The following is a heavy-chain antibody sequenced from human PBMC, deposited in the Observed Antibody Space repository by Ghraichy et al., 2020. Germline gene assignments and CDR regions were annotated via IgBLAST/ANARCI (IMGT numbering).Heavy chain of an antibody. D-gene: IGHD6-6*01. J-gene: IGHJ4*02. CDR1: GDSISSPTYY. Sequence: SETLSLTCSVSGDSISSPTYYWGWIRQPPGKGLEWIGSTSYSGSNYNSPSLKSRVIISVDTSKNQLSLDLRTVIAADTAVYYCGRQTRRIGASPTFVFDFWRQGILVTVSS. CDR2: TSYSGSN. CDR3: GRQTRRIGASPTFVFDF. V-gene: IGHV4-39*01.